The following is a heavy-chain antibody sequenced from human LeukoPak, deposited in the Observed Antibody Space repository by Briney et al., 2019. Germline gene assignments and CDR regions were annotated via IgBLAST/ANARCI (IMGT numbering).Heavy chain of an antibody. D-gene: IGHD6-6*01. J-gene: IGHJ6*03. CDR3: ARAIEYSSSPMLEAYYYYYMDV. CDR1: GYTFTVYY. Sequence: ASVNVSCKASGYTFTVYYMHWVRQAPGQGLEWMGWINPNSGGTNYAQKFQGRVTMSKDTSISTAYMELSRLRSDDTAVYYCARAIEYSSSPMLEAYYYYYMDVWGKGTTVTVSS. CDR2: INPNSGGT. V-gene: IGHV1-2*02.